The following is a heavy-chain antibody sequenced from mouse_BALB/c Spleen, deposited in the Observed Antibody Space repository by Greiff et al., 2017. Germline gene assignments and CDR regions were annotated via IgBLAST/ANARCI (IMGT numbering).Heavy chain of an antibody. Sequence: VQLKQSGPELMKPGASVKISCKASGYSFTSYYMHWVKQSHGKSLEWIGYIDPFNGGTSYNQKFKGKATLTVDKSSSTAYMHLSSLTSEASAVYYCARRETYYDYGMDYWGQGTSVTVSS. CDR3: ARRETYYDYGMDY. J-gene: IGHJ4*01. CDR2: IDPFNGGT. CDR1: GYSFTSYY. D-gene: IGHD2-4*01. V-gene: IGHV1S135*01.